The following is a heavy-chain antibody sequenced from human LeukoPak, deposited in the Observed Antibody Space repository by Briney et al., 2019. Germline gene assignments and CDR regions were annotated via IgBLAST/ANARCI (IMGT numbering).Heavy chain of an antibody. CDR2: ISSSGST. CDR3: ARGWELETDAFDI. CDR1: GGSISSSHYY. D-gene: IGHD1-26*01. J-gene: IGHJ3*02. Sequence: SETLSLTCSVSGGSISSSHYYWNWVRQPAGKGLEWIGRISSSGSTTYSPSLQSRVTMSVDRSKNQFSLKLSSVTAADTAVYYCARGWELETDAFDIWGQGTMVTVSS. V-gene: IGHV4-61*02.